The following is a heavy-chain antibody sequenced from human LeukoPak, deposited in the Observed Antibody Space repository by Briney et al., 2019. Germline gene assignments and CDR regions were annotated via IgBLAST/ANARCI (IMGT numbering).Heavy chain of an antibody. D-gene: IGHD3-10*01. CDR1: GFTFSSYD. CDR3: ARAQSSGSGSYYGHYYYYYMDV. J-gene: IGHJ6*03. Sequence: PGGSLRLSCAASGFTFSSYDMHWVRQATGKGLEWVSAIGTAGDTYYPGSVKGRFTISRENAKNSLYLQMNSLRAGDTAVYYCARAQSSGSGSYYGHYYYYYMDVWGKGTTVTVSS. V-gene: IGHV3-13*01. CDR2: IGTAGDT.